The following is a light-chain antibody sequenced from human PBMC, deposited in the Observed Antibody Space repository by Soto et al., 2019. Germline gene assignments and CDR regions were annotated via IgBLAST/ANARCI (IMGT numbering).Light chain of an antibody. CDR2: KAS. J-gene: IGKJ1*01. V-gene: IGKV1-5*03. Sequence: DIQMTQSPSTLSGSVGDRVTITCRASQTISSWLAWYQQKPGKAPKPLIYKASTLKSGDPSRFSGSRSGTEFTLTISSLQPDDFATYYCQHYNSYSEAFGQGTQVELK. CDR3: QHYNSYSEA. CDR1: QTISSW.